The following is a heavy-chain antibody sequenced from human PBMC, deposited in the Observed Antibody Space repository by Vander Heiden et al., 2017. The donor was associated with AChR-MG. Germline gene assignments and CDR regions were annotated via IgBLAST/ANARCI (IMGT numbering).Heavy chain of an antibody. Sequence: QVQLQQRGAGLSKPSETLSLTCAVYGGSFSGYYWSWIRQPPGKGLEWIGEINHSGSTNYNPSLKSRVTISVDTSKNQFSLKLSSVTAADTAVYYCARVQGPVDYWGQGTLVTVSS. CDR2: INHSGST. J-gene: IGHJ4*02. CDR3: ARVQGPVDY. V-gene: IGHV4-34*01. CDR1: GGSFSGYY.